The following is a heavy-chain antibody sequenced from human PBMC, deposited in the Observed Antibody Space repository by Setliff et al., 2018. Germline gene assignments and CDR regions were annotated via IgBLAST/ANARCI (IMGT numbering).Heavy chain of an antibody. CDR2: ISGYNGNT. D-gene: IGHD3-3*01. V-gene: IGHV1-18*01. CDR3: ARDDDDFYSGYPYMDV. Sequence: ASVKVSCKASGYTFTSYGISWVRQAPGQGLEWMGWISGYNGNTNYAQNLQGRVTITRDTSASTAYMELSRLTYEDTAVYYCARDDDDFYSGYPYMDVWGKGTTVTVS. CDR1: GYTFTSYG. J-gene: IGHJ6*03.